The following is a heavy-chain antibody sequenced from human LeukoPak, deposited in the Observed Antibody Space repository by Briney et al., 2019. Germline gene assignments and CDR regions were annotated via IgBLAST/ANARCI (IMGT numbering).Heavy chain of an antibody. CDR2: ISSSSSYI. V-gene: IGHV3-21*01. CDR1: GFSFRRYN. Sequence: GGSLRLSCAASGFSFRRYNMNLVRQAPGKGLEWVSSISSSSSYIYYADSVKGRCTISRDNAKNSLYLQMNSLRAEDTAVYYCARGSGRYDYVWGSYRSNWFDPWGQGTLVTVS. CDR3: ARGSGRYDYVWGSYRSNWFDP. D-gene: IGHD3-16*02. J-gene: IGHJ5*02.